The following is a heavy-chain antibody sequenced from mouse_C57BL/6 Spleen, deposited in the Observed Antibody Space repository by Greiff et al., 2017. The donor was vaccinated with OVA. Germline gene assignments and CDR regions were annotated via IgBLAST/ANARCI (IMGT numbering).Heavy chain of an antibody. V-gene: IGHV1-81*01. CDR1: GYTFTSYG. CDR3: AREGSRYFDD. Sequence: VQLQQSGAELARPGASVKLSCKASGYTFTSYGISWVKQRTGQGLEWIGEIYPRSGNTYYNEKFKGKATMTADKSSSTAYMELRSLTSDDSAVYFCAREGSRYFDDWGTGTTVTVSS. CDR2: IYPRSGNT. J-gene: IGHJ1*03.